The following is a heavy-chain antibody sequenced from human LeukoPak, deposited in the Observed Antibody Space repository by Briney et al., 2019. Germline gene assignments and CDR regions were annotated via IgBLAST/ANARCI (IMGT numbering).Heavy chain of an antibody. CDR1: GFTFSSYW. D-gene: IGHD1-26*01. Sequence: GGSLRLSCAASGFTFSSYWMHWVRQAPGKGLVWVSRINSDGSSTIYADSVKGRFTISRDNAKNTLYLQMNSLRAEDTAVYYCARSGRGGAFDIWGQGTMVTVSS. CDR3: ARSGRGGAFDI. CDR2: INSDGSST. J-gene: IGHJ3*02. V-gene: IGHV3-74*01.